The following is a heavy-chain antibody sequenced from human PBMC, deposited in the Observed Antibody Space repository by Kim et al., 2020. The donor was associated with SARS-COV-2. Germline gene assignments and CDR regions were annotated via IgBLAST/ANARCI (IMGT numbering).Heavy chain of an antibody. V-gene: IGHV3-23*01. Sequence: DSVKGRFTISRDNSKNTLYLEMNSLRAEDTAVYYCAKDMITFGGATPGDYWGQGTLVTVSS. CDR3: AKDMITFGGATPGDY. J-gene: IGHJ4*02. D-gene: IGHD3-16*01.